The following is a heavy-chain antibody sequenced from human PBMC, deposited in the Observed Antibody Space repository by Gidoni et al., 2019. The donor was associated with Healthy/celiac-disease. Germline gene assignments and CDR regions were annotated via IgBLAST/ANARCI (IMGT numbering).Heavy chain of an antibody. CDR1: GYTLTELS. J-gene: IGHJ3*02. V-gene: IGHV1-24*01. CDR3: AIPLGVTHLPLTYGRGDAFDI. Sequence: PGASVKVSCKVSGYTLTELSMHWVRQAPGKGLEWMGGFDPEDGETIYAQKFQGRVTMTEDTSTDTAYMELSSLRSEDTAVYYCAIPLGVTHLPLTYGRGDAFDIWGQGTMVTVSS. D-gene: IGHD3-10*01. CDR2: FDPEDGET.